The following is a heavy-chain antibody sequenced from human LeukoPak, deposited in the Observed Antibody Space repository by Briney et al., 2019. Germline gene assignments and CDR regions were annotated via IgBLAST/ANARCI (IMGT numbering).Heavy chain of an antibody. CDR1: GFTFSDYY. CDR2: ISADGDTI. D-gene: IGHD6-19*01. J-gene: IGHJ3*02. Sequence: GGSLRLSCAASGFTFSDYYMSWIRQAPGKGLEWVSYISADGDTIYYADSVKGRFTISRDNAKNSLYLQMNSLRAEDTALYYCARNIFSGPIGVFDIWGQGTMVTVSS. V-gene: IGHV3-11*01. CDR3: ARNIFSGPIGVFDI.